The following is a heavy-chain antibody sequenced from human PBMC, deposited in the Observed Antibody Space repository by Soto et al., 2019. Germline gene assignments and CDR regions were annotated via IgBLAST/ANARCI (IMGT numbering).Heavy chain of an antibody. V-gene: IGHV3-23*01. CDR1: GFTFSSYA. CDR3: AKDGYDSSGYYYFTPVSYYYYGMDV. J-gene: IGHJ6*02. Sequence: EVQLLESGGGLVQPGGSLRLSCAASGFTFSSYAMSWVRQAPGKGLERVSAISGSGGSTYYADSVKGRFTISRDNSKNTLYLQMNSLRAEDTAVYYCAKDGYDSSGYYYFTPVSYYYYGMDVWGQGTTVTVSS. CDR2: ISGSGGST. D-gene: IGHD3-22*01.